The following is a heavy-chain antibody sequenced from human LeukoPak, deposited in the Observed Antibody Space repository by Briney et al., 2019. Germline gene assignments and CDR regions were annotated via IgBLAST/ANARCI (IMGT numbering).Heavy chain of an antibody. J-gene: IGHJ6*01. CDR2: INTNTGNP. CDR1: GYTFTTYA. Sequence: GASVTVSCTASGYTFTTYAMNWVRQAPGQGLEWMGWINTNTGNPTYAQGFTGRFVFSLDTSVSTAYLQVSSLKAEDTAVYYCARVNVEKAMGIYYCYGMDVWGQGTTVTISS. CDR3: ARVNVEKAMGIYYCYGMDV. D-gene: IGHD5-18*01. V-gene: IGHV7-4-1*02.